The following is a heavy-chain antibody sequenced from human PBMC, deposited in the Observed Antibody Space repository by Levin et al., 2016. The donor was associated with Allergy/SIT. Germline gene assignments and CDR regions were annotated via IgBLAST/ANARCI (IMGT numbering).Heavy chain of an antibody. Sequence: GESLKISCAGSGFIFGSYWMTWVRQPPGKGLEWVASINHGGSELHYVDSVKGRFTVSRDNGKNSLYLHMSSLRGEDTAVYYCARDPHSSSCVGCFHFDHWGQGALVSVSS. J-gene: IGHJ4*02. CDR2: INHGGSEL. V-gene: IGHV3-7*05. CDR3: ARDPHSSSCVGCFHFDH. D-gene: IGHD3-22*01. CDR1: GFIFGSYW.